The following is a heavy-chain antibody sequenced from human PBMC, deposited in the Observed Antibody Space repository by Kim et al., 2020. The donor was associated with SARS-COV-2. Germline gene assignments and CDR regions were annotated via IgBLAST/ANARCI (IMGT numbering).Heavy chain of an antibody. CDR2: IYYSGST. J-gene: IGHJ5*02. D-gene: IGHD3-10*01. CDR3: ARLLWFGEFVGGFDP. Sequence: SETLSLTCTVSGGSISSYYWSSIRQPPGKGLEWIGYIYYSGSTNYNPSLKSRVTISVDTSKNQFSLKLSSVTAADTAVYYCARLLWFGEFVGGFDPWGQGTLVTVSS. V-gene: IGHV4-59*01. CDR1: GGSISSYY.